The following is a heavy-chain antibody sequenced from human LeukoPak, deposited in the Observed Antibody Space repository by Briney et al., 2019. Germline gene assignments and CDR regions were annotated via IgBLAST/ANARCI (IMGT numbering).Heavy chain of an antibody. D-gene: IGHD3-22*01. CDR3: ARDRTRTDDRSGDGASHDN. J-gene: IGHJ4*02. CDR2: INPSGGSK. V-gene: IGHV1-46*01. CDR1: EYPFTPSS. Sequence: ALVKVSYTPAEYPFTPSSVPSGPQSPGLGLEWIGIINPSGGSKGYAKQFQGRVNMTFDTSTRTAYMELSSLRSEDTAVYYCARDRTRTDDRSGDGASHDNCGQGDLVTVSS.